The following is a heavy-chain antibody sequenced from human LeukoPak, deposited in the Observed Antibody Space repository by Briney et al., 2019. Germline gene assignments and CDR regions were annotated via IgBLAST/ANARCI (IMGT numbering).Heavy chain of an antibody. Sequence: SETLSLTCTVSGGSINSYYWSWIRQPPGTGLEWIGYISYTGGETNYNPSLKSRLTISVDTSKNQFSLILTSVTAADPSAYYCSRQPGGTAAFDIWAQGTMVTVSS. CDR1: GGSINSYY. CDR2: ISYTGGET. D-gene: IGHD1-14*01. CDR3: SRQPGGTAAFDI. V-gene: IGHV4-59*08. J-gene: IGHJ3*02.